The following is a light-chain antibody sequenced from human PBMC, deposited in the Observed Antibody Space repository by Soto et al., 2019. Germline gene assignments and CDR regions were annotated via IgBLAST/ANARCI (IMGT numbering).Light chain of an antibody. CDR2: DSS. Sequence: EIVLTQSPATLSSSPGERATLSCGASQTVGSRLAWYQHKPGQAPRLLIYDSSNRATGIPARFSGSGSGTDFTLTISSLEPEDFAVYYCHQRKSWPRTFGQGTKVDIK. CDR1: QTVGSR. J-gene: IGKJ1*01. CDR3: HQRKSWPRT. V-gene: IGKV3-11*01.